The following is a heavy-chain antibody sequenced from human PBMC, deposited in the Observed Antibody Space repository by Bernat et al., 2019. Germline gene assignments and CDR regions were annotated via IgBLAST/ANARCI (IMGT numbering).Heavy chain of an antibody. J-gene: IGHJ4*02. D-gene: IGHD5-18*01. CDR3: ARGRGIQLWSPGQYYFDY. Sequence: QVQLQESGPGLVKPSQTLSLTCTVSGGSISSGGYYWSWIRQHPGKGLEWIGYIYYSGSTYYNPSLKSRVTISVDTSKNQFSLKLSSVTAADTAVYYCARGRGIQLWSPGQYYFDYWGQGALVTVSS. V-gene: IGHV4-31*03. CDR1: GGSISSGGYY. CDR2: IYYSGST.